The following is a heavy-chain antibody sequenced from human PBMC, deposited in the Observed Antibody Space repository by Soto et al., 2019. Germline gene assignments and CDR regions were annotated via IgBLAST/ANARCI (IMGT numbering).Heavy chain of an antibody. V-gene: IGHV1-2*02. CDR3: ARIAARGSFYYNYGMDV. CDR2: INPNSGGT. Sequence: ASVKVSCKASGYTFSGYYIHWVRQAPGQGLEWMGWINPNSGGTNYAQKFQGRVTMTRDTSIRTAYMELSSLTSDDTAVYYCARIAARGSFYYNYGMDVWGQGTTVTVS. D-gene: IGHD6-6*01. CDR1: GYTFSGYY. J-gene: IGHJ6*02.